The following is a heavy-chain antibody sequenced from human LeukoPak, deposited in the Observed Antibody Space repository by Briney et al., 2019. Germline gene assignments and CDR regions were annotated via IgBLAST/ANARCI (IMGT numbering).Heavy chain of an antibody. D-gene: IGHD2-2*01. CDR3: AKFPPIVVVPAAIAVFDF. J-gene: IGHJ4*02. Sequence: GGSLRLSCAASGFTFSSYAMSWVRQAPGKGLEWVSAISGSGGSTYYADSVKGRFTISRDNSKNTLYLQMNSLRAEDTAVYYCAKFPPIVVVPAAIAVFDFWGQGTLVTVSS. CDR2: ISGSGGST. V-gene: IGHV3-23*01. CDR1: GFTFSSYA.